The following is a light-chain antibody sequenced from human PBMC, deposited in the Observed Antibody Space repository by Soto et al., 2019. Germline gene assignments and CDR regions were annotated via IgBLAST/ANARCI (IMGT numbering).Light chain of an antibody. J-gene: IGKJ1*01. Sequence: DIQMTQSPSSLSASVGDRVTITFRASQSISSYLNWYQQKPGKAPKLLIYDASALPRGVPSRFSGSGSGTDFTLTISYLQSEDFGTYYCQQFYNYPRTFGQGTKVDIK. CDR3: QQFYNYPRT. CDR2: DAS. CDR1: QSISSY. V-gene: IGKV1-39*01.